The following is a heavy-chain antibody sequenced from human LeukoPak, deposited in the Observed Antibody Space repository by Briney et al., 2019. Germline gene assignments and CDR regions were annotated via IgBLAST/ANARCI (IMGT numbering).Heavy chain of an antibody. CDR1: GGFNTHYY. Sequence: PSETLSLTCSVSGGFNTHYYWTWIRQPPGKELEWIGYIYHSGSTKYNPSLKSRVTISIDTSKNRFTLKLSSVTAADTAVYYCATLNYGGSTPDYWGQGTLVTVSS. V-gene: IGHV4-59*01. D-gene: IGHD4-23*01. J-gene: IGHJ4*02. CDR3: ATLNYGGSTPDY. CDR2: IYHSGST.